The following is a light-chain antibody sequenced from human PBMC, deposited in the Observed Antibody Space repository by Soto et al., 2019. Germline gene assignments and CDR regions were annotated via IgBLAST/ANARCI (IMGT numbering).Light chain of an antibody. V-gene: IGLV2-14*01. CDR3: SSYTTSSTLYV. CDR1: SSDVGNYNY. J-gene: IGLJ1*01. Sequence: QSVLTQPASVSGSPGQSITISCTGTSSDVGNYNYVSWYQQHPGKAPKLMIYEVSNRPSGVSNRFSGSKSGNTASLTISGLQAEDEADYYCSSYTTSSTLYVFGTWTKVTVL. CDR2: EVS.